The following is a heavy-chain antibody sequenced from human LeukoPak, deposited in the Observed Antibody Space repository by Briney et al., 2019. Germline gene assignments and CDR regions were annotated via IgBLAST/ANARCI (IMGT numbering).Heavy chain of an antibody. CDR1: GFTFSSRDW. V-gene: IGHV3-7*01. Sequence: GGSLRLSCVASGFTFSSRDWMTWVRQAPGKGLEWVANIKQDGGEIYYVDSVKGRFTISRDNSKNTLYLQMNSLRVEDTAVYYCAKAADQYYYSYFYYMDVWGKGTTVTVSS. J-gene: IGHJ6*03. CDR3: AKAADQYYYSYFYYMDV. D-gene: IGHD2/OR15-2a*01. CDR2: IKQDGGEI.